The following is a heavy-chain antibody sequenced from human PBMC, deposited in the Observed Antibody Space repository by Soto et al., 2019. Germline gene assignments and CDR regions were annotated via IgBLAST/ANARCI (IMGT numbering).Heavy chain of an antibody. CDR3: ARGILRPNHYMDV. CDR2: IYDSGSA. J-gene: IGHJ6*03. Sequence: QVQLQESGPGLVKPSQTLSLTCIVSGDSISRGGYFWTWIRQHPGKGLEWIGYIYDSGSAFYNPSLKSRVTMSVGTSKNQFSLNLRSVTAAGTAVFYCARGILRPNHYMDVWGKGTAVAVSS. CDR1: GDSISRGGYF. V-gene: IGHV4-31*03. D-gene: IGHD1-26*01.